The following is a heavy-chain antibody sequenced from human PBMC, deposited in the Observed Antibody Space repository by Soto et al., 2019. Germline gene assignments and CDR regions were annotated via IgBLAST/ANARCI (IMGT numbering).Heavy chain of an antibody. V-gene: IGHV1-46*01. D-gene: IGHD2-15*01. CDR2: INPSGGTT. Sequence: GRQAPGQGLEWMAIINPSGGTTYYVQKFEGRVTLTTDTSTSTVYMELSSLRSDDTAVYYCARVRGGGSEYFFDYWGQGTLVTVSS. CDR3: ARVRGGGSEYFFDY. J-gene: IGHJ4*02.